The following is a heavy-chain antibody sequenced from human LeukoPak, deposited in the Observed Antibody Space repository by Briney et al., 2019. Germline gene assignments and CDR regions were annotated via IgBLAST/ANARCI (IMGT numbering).Heavy chain of an antibody. Sequence: PGGALRLSCAASGFTFSSYAMSWVRQAPGKGLGWVSAINGSGGGTYYADSVKGRFTISRDNSKNTLYLQMNSLRAEDTAVYYCANHKGVTDYYDSSGYYEPLTCWGQGTLVTVSS. CDR1: GFTFSSYA. CDR3: ANHKGVTDYYDSSGYYEPLTC. D-gene: IGHD3-22*01. J-gene: IGHJ4*02. CDR2: INGSGGGT. V-gene: IGHV3-23*01.